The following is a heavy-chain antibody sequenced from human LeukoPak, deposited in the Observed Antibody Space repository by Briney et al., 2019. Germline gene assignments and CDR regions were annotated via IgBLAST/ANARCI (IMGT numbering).Heavy chain of an antibody. V-gene: IGHV3-15*07. J-gene: IGHJ4*02. D-gene: IGHD7-27*01. CDR3: TTGNWGPY. CDR1: GFTFSSYW. Sequence: NPGGSLRLSCAASGFTFSSYWMNWVRQAPGKGLEWVGRIKRKTDAGTTDYAAPVKGRFTISRDDSKNTLYLQMNSLKTEDTAVYYCTTGNWGPYWGQGTLVTVSS. CDR2: IKRKTDAGTT.